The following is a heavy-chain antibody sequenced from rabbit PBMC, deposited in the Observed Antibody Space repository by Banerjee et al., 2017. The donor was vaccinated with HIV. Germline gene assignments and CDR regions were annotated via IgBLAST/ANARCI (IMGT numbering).Heavy chain of an antibody. V-gene: IGHV1S40*01. CDR1: GFSFSSSYY. CDR3: ARDDSTSGGYAHVGDGYFNL. J-gene: IGHJ4*01. D-gene: IGHD1-1*01. Sequence: QSLEESGGDLVKPEGSLTLTCTASGFSFSSSYYMCWVRQAPGKGLEWIGCIGTGSSGSTWYASWAKGRFTISKTSSTTVTLQMTSLTAADTATYFCARDDSTSGGYAHVGDGYFNLWGPGTLVTVS. CDR2: IGTGSSGST.